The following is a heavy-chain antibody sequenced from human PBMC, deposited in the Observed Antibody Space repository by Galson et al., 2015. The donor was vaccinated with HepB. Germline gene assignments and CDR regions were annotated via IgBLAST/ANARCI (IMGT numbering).Heavy chain of an antibody. CDR3: ARSPLRFLDWLPYYDYYYMDV. D-gene: IGHD3-3*01. V-gene: IGHV7-4-1*02. Sequence: SVKVSCKASGYTFTDYVVNWVRQAPGQGLEWMGWMNTNTGRQTYAQGFAGRFVFSLDTSVPTSYLQTSRLETDDTALYYCARSPLRFLDWLPYYDYYYMDVWGEGTTVTVSS. CDR2: MNTNTGRQ. J-gene: IGHJ6*03. CDR1: GYTFTDYV.